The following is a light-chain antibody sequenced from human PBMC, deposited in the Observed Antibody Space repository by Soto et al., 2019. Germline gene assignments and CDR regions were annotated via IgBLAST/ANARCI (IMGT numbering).Light chain of an antibody. Sequence: EIVMTQSPATLSVSPGERATLSCRASQSISTNLVWYQQKPGQAPRLLIYGASTRATGIPARFSGSGSGTEFNLTISSLQSEEFAVYSCQQYNRSPLTFGGGTKLEIK. CDR2: GAS. CDR1: QSISTN. J-gene: IGKJ4*01. CDR3: QQYNRSPLT. V-gene: IGKV3D-15*01.